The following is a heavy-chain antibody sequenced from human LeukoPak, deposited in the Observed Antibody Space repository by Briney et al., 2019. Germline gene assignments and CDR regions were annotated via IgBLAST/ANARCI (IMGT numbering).Heavy chain of an antibody. Sequence: ASVKVSCKASGYTFTTYTISWVRQAPGQGLEWMGWISPNKGNTNYAQKPQGRVTLTTDTSTSTAYMELRSLRSDDTAVYYCARTVTMIRGVINPLQYWGQGTLVTVSS. CDR3: ARTVTMIRGVINPLQY. D-gene: IGHD3-10*01. CDR1: GYTFTTYT. CDR2: ISPNKGNT. V-gene: IGHV1-18*01. J-gene: IGHJ4*02.